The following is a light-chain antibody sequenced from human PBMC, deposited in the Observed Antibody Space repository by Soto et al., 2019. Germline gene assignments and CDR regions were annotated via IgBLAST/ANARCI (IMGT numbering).Light chain of an antibody. V-gene: IGKV1-39*01. J-gene: IGKJ1*01. CDR3: QQSYSTWT. CDR2: AAS. Sequence: DIQMTQSPSSLSASVGDRVTITCRASQSISSYLNWYQQKPGKAPKLLIYAASSLQSGVPSRFSGSGSGTDFTLNISGLQPKDVKTYYCQQSYSTWTFGQGTKVEMK. CDR1: QSISSY.